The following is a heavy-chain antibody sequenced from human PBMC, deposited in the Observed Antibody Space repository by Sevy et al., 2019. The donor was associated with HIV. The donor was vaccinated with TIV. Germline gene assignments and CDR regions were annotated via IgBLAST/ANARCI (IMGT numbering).Heavy chain of an antibody. D-gene: IGHD5-18*01. V-gene: IGHV3-7*03. CDR3: ARGELWLQGGYYFDY. CDR2: IKQDGSEK. Sequence: GGSLRLSCAASGFTFSSYWMSWVRQAPGKGLEWVANIKQDGSEKYYVDSVKGRFTISRDNAKNSLYRQMNSLRAEDTAVYYCARGELWLQGGYYFDYWGQGTLVTVSS. CDR1: GFTFSSYW. J-gene: IGHJ4*02.